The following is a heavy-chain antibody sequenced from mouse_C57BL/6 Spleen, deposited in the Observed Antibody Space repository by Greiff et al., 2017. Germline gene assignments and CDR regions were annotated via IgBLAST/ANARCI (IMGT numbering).Heavy chain of an antibody. D-gene: IGHD1-1*01. CDR3: ARGLDYGSSSPWFAY. CDR1: GYTFTSYW. Sequence: QVQLQQPGAELVKPGASVKLSCKASGYTFTSYWMHWVKQRPGQGLEWIGMIHPNSGSTNYNEKFKSKATLTVDKSSSTAYMQLSSLTSEDSAVYYCARGLDYGSSSPWFAYWCQGTLVTVSA. V-gene: IGHV1-64*01. CDR2: IHPNSGST. J-gene: IGHJ3*01.